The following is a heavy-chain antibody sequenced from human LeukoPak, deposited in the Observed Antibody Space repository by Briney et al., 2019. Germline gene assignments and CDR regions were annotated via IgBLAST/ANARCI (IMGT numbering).Heavy chain of an antibody. CDR1: GFTFSSYG. D-gene: IGHD6-19*01. CDR3: AKSAYSSGWYYFDY. Sequence: PGGSLRLSCAASGFTFSSYGMHWVRQAPGKGLEWVAVIWYDGSNKYYADSVKGRFTISRDNSKNTLYLRMNSLRAEDTAVYYCAKSAYSSGWYYFDYWGQGTLVTVSS. V-gene: IGHV3-33*06. CDR2: IWYDGSNK. J-gene: IGHJ4*02.